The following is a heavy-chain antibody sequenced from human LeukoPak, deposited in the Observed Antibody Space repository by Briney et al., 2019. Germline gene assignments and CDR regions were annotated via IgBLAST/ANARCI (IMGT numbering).Heavy chain of an antibody. D-gene: IGHD3-22*01. J-gene: IGHJ5*02. CDR2: INPNSGGT. CDR1: GYTFTGYY. CDR3: ARDPPHYYDSSGSEGWFDP. Sequence: ASVKVSCKASGYTFTGYYMHWVRQAPGQGLEWMGWINPNSGGTNYAQKFQGRVTMTRNTSISTAYMELSRLRSDDTAVYYCARDPPHYYDSSGSEGWFDPWGQGTLVTVSS. V-gene: IGHV1-2*02.